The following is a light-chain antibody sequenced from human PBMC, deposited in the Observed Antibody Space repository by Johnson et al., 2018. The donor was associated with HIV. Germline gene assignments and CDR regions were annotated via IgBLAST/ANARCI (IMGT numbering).Light chain of an antibody. CDR3: GTWDTRLSVLYV. J-gene: IGLJ1*01. V-gene: IGLV1-51*02. CDR2: ESN. CDR1: SSNIGKNS. Sequence: VLTQPPSVSAAPGQKVTIPCSGSSSNIGKNSVSWYQQLPGTTPKLLIYESNKRPSGIPDRFSGSKSGTSATLGITGLQTGDEADYYCGTWDTRLSVLYVFGSGTKVTVL.